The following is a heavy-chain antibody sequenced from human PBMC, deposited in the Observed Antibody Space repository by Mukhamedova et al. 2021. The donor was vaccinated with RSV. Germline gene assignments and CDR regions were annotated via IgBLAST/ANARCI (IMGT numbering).Heavy chain of an antibody. Sequence: SSYAMLWVRQAPGKGLEWVAVISYDGSNKYYADSVKGRFTISRDNSKNTLYLQMNSLRAEDTAVYYCAREGAVAGTAAAFDYWGQ. CDR3: AREGAVAGTAAAFDY. D-gene: IGHD6-19*01. J-gene: IGHJ4*02. V-gene: IGHV3-30*04. CDR1: SSYA. CDR2: ISYDGSNK.